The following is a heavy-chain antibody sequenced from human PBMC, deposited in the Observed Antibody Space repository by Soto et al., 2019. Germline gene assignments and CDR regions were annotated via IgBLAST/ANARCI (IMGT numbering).Heavy chain of an antibody. V-gene: IGHV3-23*01. D-gene: IGHD1-26*01. CDR2: ISGSGGST. CDR3: AKDEYGSGSYYSYFDY. J-gene: IGHJ4*02. Sequence: PGGSLRLSCAASGFTFSSYAMSWVRQAPGKGLEWVSAISGSGGSTYYADSVKGRFTISRDNSKNTLYLQMNSLRAEDTAVYYCAKDEYGSGSYYSYFDYWGQGTLVTVSS. CDR1: GFTFSSYA.